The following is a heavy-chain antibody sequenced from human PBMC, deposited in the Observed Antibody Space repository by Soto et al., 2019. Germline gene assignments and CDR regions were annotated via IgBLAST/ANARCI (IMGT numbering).Heavy chain of an antibody. J-gene: IGHJ4*02. Sequence: SQPLSLTCTVSGGSISSSGYYWSWIRQPPGKGLEWIGTIYYSGSSYCNPSLKSRVTISVDTSKNQFSLKLNSVTAADTAVYYCARNPRYYYGSGSYYFPDYWGQGTLVTVSS. V-gene: IGHV4-39*01. CDR1: GGSISSSGYY. D-gene: IGHD3-10*01. CDR2: IYYSGSS. CDR3: ARNPRYYYGSGSYYFPDY.